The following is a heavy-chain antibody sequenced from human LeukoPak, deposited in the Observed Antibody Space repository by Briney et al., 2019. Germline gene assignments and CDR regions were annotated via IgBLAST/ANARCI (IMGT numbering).Heavy chain of an antibody. CDR3: AALRTYYDILTGYYSGMDV. CDR1: GYTFTSYD. D-gene: IGHD3-9*01. J-gene: IGHJ6*02. V-gene: IGHV1-8*02. Sequence: ASVKVSCKASGYTFTSYDINWVRQATGQGLEWMGWMNPNSGNTGYAQKFQGRVTMTRNTSISTAYMELSSLRSEDTAVYYCAALRTYYDILTGYYSGMDVWGQGTTVTVSS. CDR2: MNPNSGNT.